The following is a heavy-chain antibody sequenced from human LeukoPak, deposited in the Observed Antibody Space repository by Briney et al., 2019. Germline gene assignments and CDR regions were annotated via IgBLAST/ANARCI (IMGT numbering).Heavy chain of an antibody. CDR2: ISGSTGRT. CDR1: GFTFSTYT. CDR3: AKEVLLWFGFDY. J-gene: IGHJ4*02. D-gene: IGHD3-10*01. Sequence: PGGSLRLSCAASGFTFSTYTMYWVRHPPGKGLEWVSAISGSTGRTYYADSVKGRFTISRDNSKNTLYLQMNSLRAEDTAVYYCAKEVLLWFGFDYWGQGTLVTVSS. V-gene: IGHV3-23*01.